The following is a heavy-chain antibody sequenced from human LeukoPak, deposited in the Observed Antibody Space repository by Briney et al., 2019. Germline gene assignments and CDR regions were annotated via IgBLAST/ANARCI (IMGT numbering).Heavy chain of an antibody. D-gene: IGHD4-17*01. CDR1: GFTFSSYG. Sequence: GGTLRLSCTASGFTFSSYGMSWVRQAPGKGLEWVSAISGSGGSTYYADSVKGRFTISRDNSKNTLYLQMNSLRAEDTAVYYCARDADYGDLPYFDYWGQGTLVTVSS. V-gene: IGHV3-23*01. CDR3: ARDADYGDLPYFDY. CDR2: ISGSGGST. J-gene: IGHJ4*02.